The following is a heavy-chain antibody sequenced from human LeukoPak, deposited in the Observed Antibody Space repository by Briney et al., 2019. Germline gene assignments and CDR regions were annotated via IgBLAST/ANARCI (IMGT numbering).Heavy chain of an antibody. V-gene: IGHV3-30-3*01. CDR2: ISYDGSNK. Sequence: GGSLRLSCAASGFTFSSYEMNWVRQAPGKGLEWVAVISYDGSNKYYADSVKGRFTISRDNSKNTLYLQMNSLRAEDTAVYYCAREVWEYQPLGWFDPWGQGTLVTVSS. J-gene: IGHJ5*02. CDR1: GFTFSSYE. D-gene: IGHD2-2*01. CDR3: AREVWEYQPLGWFDP.